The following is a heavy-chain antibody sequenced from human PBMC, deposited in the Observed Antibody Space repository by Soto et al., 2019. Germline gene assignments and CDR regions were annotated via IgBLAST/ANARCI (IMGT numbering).Heavy chain of an antibody. V-gene: IGHV4-59*01. D-gene: IGHD6-13*01. Sequence: SETLSLTCTVSGGSISSYYWSWIRQPPGKGLEWIGYIYYSGSTNYNPSLKSRVTISVDTSKHQFSLKLSSVTAADTAVYYCARVLAAAGYNWFDPWGQGTLVTVSS. CDR2: IYYSGST. CDR3: ARVLAAAGYNWFDP. J-gene: IGHJ5*02. CDR1: GGSISSYY.